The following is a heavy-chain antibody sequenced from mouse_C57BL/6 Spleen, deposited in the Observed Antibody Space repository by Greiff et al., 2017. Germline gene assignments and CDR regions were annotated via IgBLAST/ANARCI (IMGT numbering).Heavy chain of an antibody. CDR1: GYTFTDYE. CDR3: TRDGYDVYYAMDY. Sequence: VQVVESGAELVRPGASVTLSCKASGYTFTDYEMHWVKQTPVHGLEWIGAIDPETGGTAYNQKFKGKAILTADKSSSTAYMELRSLTSEDSAVYYCTRDGYDVYYAMDYWGQGTSVTVSS. CDR2: IDPETGGT. J-gene: IGHJ4*01. V-gene: IGHV1-15*01. D-gene: IGHD2-2*01.